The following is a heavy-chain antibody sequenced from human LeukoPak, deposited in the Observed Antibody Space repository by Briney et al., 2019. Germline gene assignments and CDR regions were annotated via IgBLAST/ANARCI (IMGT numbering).Heavy chain of an antibody. CDR3: ARVPRARAGYAYYFDY. D-gene: IGHD5-12*01. Sequence: GASVKVSCKASGYTFTSYAISWVRQAPGQGLEWMGGIIPIFGTANYAQKFQGRVTITADESTSTAYMELSSLRSEDTAVYYCARVPRARAGYAYYFDYWGQGTLVTVSS. CDR1: GYTFTSYA. CDR2: IIPIFGTA. J-gene: IGHJ4*02. V-gene: IGHV1-69*13.